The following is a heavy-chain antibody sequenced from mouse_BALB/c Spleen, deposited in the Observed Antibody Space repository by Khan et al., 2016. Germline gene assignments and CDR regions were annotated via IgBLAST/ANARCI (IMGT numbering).Heavy chain of an antibody. D-gene: IGHD1-2*01. V-gene: IGHV2-6*02. CDR1: GFSLTSYG. CDR2: IWRDGSE. Sequence: QVQLQESGPGLVAPSQTLSITCTVSGFSLTSYGVHWVRQPPGQGLEWLVGIWRDGSETYNSALKSRLSISKENSKSQVVLKMNSLQTDDTAMDYCAREDSGYYFDCWGKGTTLTVSS. CDR3: AREDSGYYFDC. J-gene: IGHJ2*01.